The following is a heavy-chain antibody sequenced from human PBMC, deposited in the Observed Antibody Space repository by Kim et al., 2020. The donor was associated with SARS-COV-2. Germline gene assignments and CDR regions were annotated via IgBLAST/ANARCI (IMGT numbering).Heavy chain of an antibody. CDR1: GFTFSSYS. V-gene: IGHV3-48*02. Sequence: GGSLRLSCAASGFTFSSYSMNWVRQAPGKGLEWVSYISSSSSTIYYADSMKGRFTISRDNAKNSLYLQMNSLRDEDTAVYYCARETREEVYCGGDCYSRGFDYWGQGTLVTVSS. CDR3: ARETREEVYCGGDCYSRGFDY. CDR2: ISSSSSTI. D-gene: IGHD2-21*02. J-gene: IGHJ4*02.